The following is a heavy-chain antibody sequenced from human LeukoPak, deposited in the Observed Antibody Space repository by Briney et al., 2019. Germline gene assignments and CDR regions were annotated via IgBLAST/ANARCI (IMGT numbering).Heavy chain of an antibody. CDR3: AREAAAGKPMDV. V-gene: IGHV4-39*07. D-gene: IGHD6-13*01. J-gene: IGHJ6*03. CDR2: INHSGST. CDR1: GGSISSSNYY. Sequence: SETLSLTCTVSGGSISSSNYYWSWIRQPPGKGLEWIGEINHSGSTNYNPSLKSRVTISVDTSKNQFSLKLSSVTAADTAVYYCAREAAAGKPMDVWGKGTTVTVSS.